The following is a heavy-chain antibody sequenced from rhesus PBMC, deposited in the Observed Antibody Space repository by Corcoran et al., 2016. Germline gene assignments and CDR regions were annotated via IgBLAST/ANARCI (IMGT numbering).Heavy chain of an antibody. CDR3: AKYSGTYYYPYDAFDF. J-gene: IGHJ3*01. D-gene: IGHD3-16*01. V-gene: IGHV4-169*01. Sequence: QLQLQATGPGLQKPSQTLSVTCAVASGSICSSYWSWVPQAPGKGLEGSGYSYGSGSRTNYNPSLNSRVTLSVDTSKNQLSLKLSSVTAADTAVYYCAKYSGTYYYPYDAFDFWGQGLRVTVSS. CDR1: SGSICSSY. CDR2: SYGSGSRT.